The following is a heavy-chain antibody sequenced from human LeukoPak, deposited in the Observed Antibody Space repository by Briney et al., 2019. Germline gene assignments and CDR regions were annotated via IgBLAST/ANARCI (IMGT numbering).Heavy chain of an antibody. Sequence: SETLSLTCTASGGSISSYYWSWIRQPPGKGLEWIGYIYCSGSTNYNPSLKSRVTISVDTSKNQFSLKLSSVTAADTAVYYCARITMVRGVRGYYGMDVWGQGTTVTVSS. D-gene: IGHD3-10*01. J-gene: IGHJ6*02. V-gene: IGHV4-59*01. CDR2: IYCSGST. CDR1: GGSISSYY. CDR3: ARITMVRGVRGYYGMDV.